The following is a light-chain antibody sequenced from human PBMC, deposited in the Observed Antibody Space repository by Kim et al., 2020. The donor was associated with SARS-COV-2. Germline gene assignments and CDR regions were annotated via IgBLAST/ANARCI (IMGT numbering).Light chain of an antibody. Sequence: EIVLTQSPGTLSLSPRERATLSCRASQSVSSYYLAWYQQKLGQSPRLVIYGASSRATGIPDRFSGSGSGTYFTLTITSLEPEDFAVYYFQHYSSSPATFGQETKVDIK. CDR2: GAS. CDR1: QSVSSYY. CDR3: QHYSSSPAT. J-gene: IGKJ1*01. V-gene: IGKV3-20*01.